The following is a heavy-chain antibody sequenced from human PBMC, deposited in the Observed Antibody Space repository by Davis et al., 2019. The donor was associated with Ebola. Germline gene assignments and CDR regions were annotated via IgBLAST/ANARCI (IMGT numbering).Heavy chain of an antibody. D-gene: IGHD3-10*01. CDR3: ARVGAAWPSYYGMDV. CDR1: GFTFSSYA. CDR2: ISYDGSNK. J-gene: IGHJ6*02. Sequence: GGSLRLSCAASGFTFSSYAMHWVRQAPGKGLEWVAVISYDGSNKYYADSVKGRFTISRDNAKNSLYLQMNSLRAEDTAVYYCARVGAAWPSYYGMDVWGQGTTVTVSS. V-gene: IGHV3-30-3*01.